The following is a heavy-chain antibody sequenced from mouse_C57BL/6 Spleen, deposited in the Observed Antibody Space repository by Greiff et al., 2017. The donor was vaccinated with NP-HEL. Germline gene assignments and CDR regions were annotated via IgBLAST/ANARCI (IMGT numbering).Heavy chain of an antibody. V-gene: IGHV1-55*01. CDR2: IYPGSGST. CDR1: GYTFTSYW. Sequence: VQLQQSGAELVKPGASVKMSCKASGYTFTSYWITWVKQRPGQGLEWIGDIYPGSGSTNYNEKFKSKATLTVDTSSSTAYMQLSSLTSEDSAVYYCARSPYGYDPYYFDYWGQGTTLTVSS. CDR3: ARSPYGYDPYYFDY. J-gene: IGHJ2*01. D-gene: IGHD2-2*01.